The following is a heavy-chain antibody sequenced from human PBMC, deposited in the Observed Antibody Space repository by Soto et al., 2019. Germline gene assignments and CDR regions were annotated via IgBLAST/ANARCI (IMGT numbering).Heavy chain of an antibody. V-gene: IGHV3-30*18. CDR3: AKVTGYCSSSSGAREYYYYYGLDG. CDR1: RFTFSSYG. J-gene: IGHJ6*02. CDR2: ISYDGSNK. Sequence: PWGSLRLSCAAARFTFSSYGMHWVRQAPGKGLEWVAVISYDGSNKYYGDSVKGRFTISRDNPKNTLFLQMNSLRAEDTAVYYCAKVTGYCSSSSGAREYYYYYGLDGGDQGTTVAVSS. D-gene: IGHD2-2*01.